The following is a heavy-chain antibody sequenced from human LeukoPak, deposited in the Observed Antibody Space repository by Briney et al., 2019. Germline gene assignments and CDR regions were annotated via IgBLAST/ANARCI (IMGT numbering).Heavy chain of an antibody. J-gene: IGHJ3*02. CDR2: ISAYNGNT. Sequence: ASVEVSCKASGYTFTSYGISWVRQAPGQGPEWMGWISAYNGNTNYAQKLQGRVTMTTDTSTSTAYMELRSLRSDDTAVYYCARDRTQLGAFDIWGQGTMVTVSS. CDR1: GYTFTSYG. CDR3: ARDRTQLGAFDI. V-gene: IGHV1-18*01. D-gene: IGHD2-2*01.